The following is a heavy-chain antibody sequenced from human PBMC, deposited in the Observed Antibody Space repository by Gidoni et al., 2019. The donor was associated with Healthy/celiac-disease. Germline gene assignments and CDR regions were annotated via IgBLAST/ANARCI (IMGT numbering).Heavy chain of an antibody. CDR1: GFTFSSYA. D-gene: IGHD2-15*01. CDR2: ISGSGGST. Sequence: EVQLLGSGGGLVQPGGSLRLSCAASGFTFSSYAMSWVRPAPGKGLEWVSAISGSGGSTYYADSVKGRFTISRDNSKNTLYLQMNSLRAEDTAVYYCAKSSVVGNLALGYCSGGSCYLDAFDIWGQGTMVTVSS. J-gene: IGHJ3*02. V-gene: IGHV3-23*01. CDR3: AKSSVVGNLALGYCSGGSCYLDAFDI.